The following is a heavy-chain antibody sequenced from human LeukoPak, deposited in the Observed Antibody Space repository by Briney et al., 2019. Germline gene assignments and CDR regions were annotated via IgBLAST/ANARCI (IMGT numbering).Heavy chain of an antibody. V-gene: IGHV4-59*08. CDR1: GVSISSYY. Sequence: PSETLSLTCTVSGVSISSYYWSWLRQPPGKGVEWIGYIYYSGSTNYNPSHKSRVTISLDTSKNQFSLKRSSVTAADTAVYYCARLNGDYWGEGSLVTVSS. D-gene: IGHD1-1*01. CDR3: ARLNGDY. J-gene: IGHJ4*02. CDR2: IYYSGST.